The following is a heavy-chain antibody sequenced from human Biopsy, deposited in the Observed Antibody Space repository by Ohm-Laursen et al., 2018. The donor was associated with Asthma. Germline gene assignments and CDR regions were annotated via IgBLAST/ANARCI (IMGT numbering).Heavy chain of an antibody. J-gene: IGHJ2*01. CDR3: ARAISSSSYWYFDP. V-gene: IGHV4-39*02. Sequence: SETLSLTCIVSGDAMSTSGSYWGWIRQSPGKGLEWIGSIYYSGKTYYNPSLESRVTISADTSKNHFSLKVTSVTAADTAVYYCARAISSSSYWYFDPWGRGDLVTVPS. D-gene: IGHD6-6*01. CDR2: IYYSGKT. CDR1: GDAMSTSGSY.